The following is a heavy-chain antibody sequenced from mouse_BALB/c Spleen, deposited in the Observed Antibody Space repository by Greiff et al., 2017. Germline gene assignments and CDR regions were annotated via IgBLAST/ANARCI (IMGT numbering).Heavy chain of an antibody. D-gene: IGHD2-4*01. CDR1: GFAFSSYD. CDR2: ISSGGGST. J-gene: IGHJ3*01. V-gene: IGHV5-12-1*01. CDR3: ARPIYYDHGGFAY. Sequence: DVKLVESGGGLVKPGGSLKLSCAASGFAFSSYDMSWVRQTPEKRLEWVAYISSGGGSTYYPDSVKGRLTISRDNAKNTLYLQMSSLKSEDTAMYYCARPIYYDHGGFAYWGQGTLVTVSA.